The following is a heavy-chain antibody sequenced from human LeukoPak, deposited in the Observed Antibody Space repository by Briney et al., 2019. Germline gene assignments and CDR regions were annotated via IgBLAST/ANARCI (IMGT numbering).Heavy chain of an antibody. V-gene: IGHV3-53*01. CDR1: GFTVSSNY. J-gene: IGHJ4*02. Sequence: GGSLRLSCAVSGFTVSSNYMSWVRQAPGKGLEWVSVIYSGGSTYYADSVKGRFTISRDNSKNTLYLQMNSLRAEDTAVYYCARVKDSEFDSWGQGTLVTVSS. CDR3: ARVKDSEFDS. D-gene: IGHD2-15*01. CDR2: IYSGGST.